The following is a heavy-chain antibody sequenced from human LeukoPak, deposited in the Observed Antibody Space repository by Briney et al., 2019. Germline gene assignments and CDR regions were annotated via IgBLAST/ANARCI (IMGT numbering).Heavy chain of an antibody. D-gene: IGHD3-9*01. Sequence: ASVKVSCKASGYTFSSYYMHWVRQAPGQGLEWMGIINPTGGSTSYAQKFQGRVTMSRDTSTSTVYMEVSSLRSEDTAVYYCARGGLRYFDWFDYWGQGTLVTVSS. CDR1: GYTFSSYY. V-gene: IGHV1-46*01. CDR2: INPTGGST. J-gene: IGHJ4*02. CDR3: ARGGLRYFDWFDY.